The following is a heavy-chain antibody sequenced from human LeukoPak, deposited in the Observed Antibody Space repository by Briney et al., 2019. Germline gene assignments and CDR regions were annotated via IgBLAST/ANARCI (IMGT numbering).Heavy chain of an antibody. CDR2: INAGNGNT. J-gene: IGHJ4*02. CDR1: GFTFTSYA. D-gene: IGHD6-19*01. CDR3: ARCRMSSSDSRYSSGWYRD. V-gene: IGHV1-3*01. Sequence: GGSLRLSCAASGFTFTSYAMHWVRQAPGQRLEWMGWINAGNGNTKYSQKFQGRVTITRDTSASTAYMELSSLRSEDTAVYYCARCRMSSSDSRYSSGWYRDWGQGTLVTVSS.